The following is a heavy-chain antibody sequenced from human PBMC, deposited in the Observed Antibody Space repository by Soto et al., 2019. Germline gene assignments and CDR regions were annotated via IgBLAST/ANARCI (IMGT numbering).Heavy chain of an antibody. Sequence: SETLSLTCTVSGGSISSGDYYWSWIRQPPGKGLEWIGYIYYSGSTYYNPSLKSRVTISVDTSKNQFSLKLSSVTAADTAVYYCARDLYLRYWFDPWGQGTLVTVSS. V-gene: IGHV4-30-4*01. CDR3: ARDLYLRYWFDP. CDR1: GGSISSGDYY. J-gene: IGHJ5*02. D-gene: IGHD3-16*02. CDR2: IYYSGST.